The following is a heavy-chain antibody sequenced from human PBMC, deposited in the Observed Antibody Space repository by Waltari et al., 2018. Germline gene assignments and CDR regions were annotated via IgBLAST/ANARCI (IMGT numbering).Heavy chain of an antibody. J-gene: IGHJ4*02. V-gene: IGHV3-48*01. CDR3: AKPAIVVVVAAPFDY. Sequence: EVQLVESGGGLVQPGGSLRLSCAASGFTFSSYSMNWVRQAPGKGLEWVSYISSSSSTIYYADSVKGRFTISRDNSKNTLYLQMNSLRAEDTAVYYCAKPAIVVVVAAPFDYWGQGTLVTVSS. D-gene: IGHD2-15*01. CDR1: GFTFSSYS. CDR2: ISSSSSTI.